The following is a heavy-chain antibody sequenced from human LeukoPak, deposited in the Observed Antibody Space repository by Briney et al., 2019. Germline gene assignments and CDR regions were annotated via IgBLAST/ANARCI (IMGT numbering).Heavy chain of an antibody. CDR1: GGSISSYY. Sequence: SETLSLTCTVSGGSISSYYWSWIRQSPGKGLECIGYIHYTGSTNYNPSLKSRVTISVDTSKNQFSLKLSSVIAADTAVYYCARVEEGYGSGRRENYYYYYMDVWGKGTTVTISS. CDR3: ARVEEGYGSGRRENYYYYYMDV. CDR2: IHYTGST. J-gene: IGHJ6*03. V-gene: IGHV4-59*01. D-gene: IGHD3-10*01.